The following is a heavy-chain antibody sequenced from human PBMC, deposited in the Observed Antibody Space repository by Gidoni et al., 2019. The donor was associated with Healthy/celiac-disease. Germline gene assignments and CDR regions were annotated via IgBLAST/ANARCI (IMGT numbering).Heavy chain of an antibody. CDR1: GYTFTSYA. CDR3: ARDPLNCSGGSCPLAN. CDR2: INAGNGNT. Sequence: QVQLVQSGAEVKKPGASVKVSCKASGYTFTSYAMHWVRQAPGQRLEWMGWINAGNGNTKYSQKFQGRVTITRDTSASTAYMELSSLRSEDTAVYYCARDPLNCSGGSCPLANWGQGTLVTVSS. D-gene: IGHD2-15*01. V-gene: IGHV1-3*01. J-gene: IGHJ4*02.